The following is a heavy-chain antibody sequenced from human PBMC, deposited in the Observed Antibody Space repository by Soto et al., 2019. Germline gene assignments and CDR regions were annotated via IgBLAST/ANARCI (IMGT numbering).Heavy chain of an antibody. CDR1: GLIFSNYK. CDR2: INTDGSIT. J-gene: IGHJ4*02. D-gene: IGHD2-8*01. CDR3: ARDTNGLHY. V-gene: IGHV3-74*01. Sequence: GGSLILSCAASGLIFSNYKMHWVRQAPGKGLVWVSRINTDGSITDYADSVKGRFTVSRDNAKNTMYLQMNSLTADDTAVYYCARDTNGLHYWGQGTLVTVSS.